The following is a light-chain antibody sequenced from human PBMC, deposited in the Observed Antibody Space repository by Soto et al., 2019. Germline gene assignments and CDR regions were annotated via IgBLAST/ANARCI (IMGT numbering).Light chain of an antibody. V-gene: IGKV1-33*01. Sequence: DIQMTQSPSSLSASEGDRVTITCQASQGISNYLNWYQQKAGKVPKLLIYDASNLETGVPSRFSGRGSGTEFTFTISSLQPEDIATYYCQQYDTLVTFGGGTKVEIK. CDR3: QQYDTLVT. J-gene: IGKJ4*01. CDR1: QGISNY. CDR2: DAS.